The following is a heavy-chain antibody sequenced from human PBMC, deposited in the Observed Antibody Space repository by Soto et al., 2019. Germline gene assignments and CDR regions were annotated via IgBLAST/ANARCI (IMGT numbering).Heavy chain of an antibody. J-gene: IGHJ4*02. CDR2: ISSSGGST. CDR1: GFTFSDYY. CDR3: ARVEMDMAVAGY. D-gene: IGHD6-19*01. Sequence: GGSLRLSCAASGFTFSDYYMSWIRQAPGKGLEWISYISSSGGSTSYADSVKGRFTISRDNAKNSLYLQMNSLRAEDTAVYHCARVEMDMAVAGYWGQGTLVTVSS. V-gene: IGHV3-11*05.